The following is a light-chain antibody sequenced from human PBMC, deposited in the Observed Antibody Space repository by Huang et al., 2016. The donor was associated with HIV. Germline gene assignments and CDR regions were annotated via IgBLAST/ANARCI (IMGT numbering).Light chain of an antibody. CDR3: QQYYHNPLT. CDR2: WAS. CDR1: QSLVFSSNKRNY. J-gene: IGKJ4*01. V-gene: IGKV4-1*01. Sequence: DIVMTQSPDSLAVSLGESATIYCRSSQSLVFSSNKRNYLAWYQKKPGQPPKLVMSWASARESGVPARCSGSGSGTHFTLAINSLQPEDVAVYYCQQYYHNPLTFGGGTKVEI.